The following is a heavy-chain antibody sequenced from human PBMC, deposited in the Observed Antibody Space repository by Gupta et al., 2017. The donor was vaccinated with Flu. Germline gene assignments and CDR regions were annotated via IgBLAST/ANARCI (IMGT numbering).Heavy chain of an antibody. V-gene: IGHV1-2*02. CDR3: ARDKRNAHWPSYYNPMDV. D-gene: IGHD2-8*01. CDR2: INPDSGAT. CDR1: GYSFSGFN. J-gene: IGHJ6*02. Sequence: QIQLVQSGAEVKKPGASVRVSCEASGYSFSGFNMHWVRQAPGQGLEWMGWINPDSGATDFAQKFLGRVTLTTDTSMNTAFLDLTTLTSDDTAVYYCARDKRNAHWPSYYNPMDVWGQGTTVTVSS.